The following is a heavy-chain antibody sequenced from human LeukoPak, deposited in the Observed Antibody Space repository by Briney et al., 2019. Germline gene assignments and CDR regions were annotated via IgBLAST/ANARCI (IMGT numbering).Heavy chain of an antibody. D-gene: IGHD3-3*01. CDR3: AREYLGGHDFWSGYSDY. CDR2: IIPIFGTA. V-gene: IGHV1-69*13. CDR1: GGTFSSYA. Sequence: GASVKVSCKASGGTFSSYAISWVRQAPGQGLEWMGGIIPIFGTANYAQKFQGRVTITADESTGTAYMELSSLRSEDTAVYYCAREYLGGHDFWSGYSDYWGQGTLVTVSS. J-gene: IGHJ4*02.